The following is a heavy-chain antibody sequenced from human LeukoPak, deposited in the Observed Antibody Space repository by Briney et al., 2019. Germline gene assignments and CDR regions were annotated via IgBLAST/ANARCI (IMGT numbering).Heavy chain of an antibody. Sequence: PGGSLRLSCAASGFIFSDYYVNWIRQAPGKGLEWVAVISYDGSNKYYADSVKGRFTISRDNSKNTLYVQMNSLRAEDTAVYYCAKDSGSYWRYFDYWGQGTLVTVSS. CDR2: ISYDGSNK. CDR3: AKDSGSYWRYFDY. D-gene: IGHD1-26*01. J-gene: IGHJ4*02. CDR1: GFIFSDYY. V-gene: IGHV3-30*18.